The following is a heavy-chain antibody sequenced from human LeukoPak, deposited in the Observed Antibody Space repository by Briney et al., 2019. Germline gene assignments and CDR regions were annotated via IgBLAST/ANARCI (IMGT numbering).Heavy chain of an antibody. J-gene: IGHJ6*03. Sequence: GASVKVSCKASRYTFTSYDINWVRQATGQGLEWMGWMNPNSGNTGYAQKFQGRVTITRNTSISTAYMELSSLRSEDTAVYYCARASVLEWSLYYYYYYMDVWGKGTTVTVSS. D-gene: IGHD3-3*01. CDR1: RYTFTSYD. V-gene: IGHV1-8*03. CDR3: ARASVLEWSLYYYYYYMDV. CDR2: MNPNSGNT.